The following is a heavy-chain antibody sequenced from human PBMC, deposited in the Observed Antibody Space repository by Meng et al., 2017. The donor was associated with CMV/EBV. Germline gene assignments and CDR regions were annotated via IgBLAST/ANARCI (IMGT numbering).Heavy chain of an antibody. CDR1: GGSFSGYY. J-gene: IGHJ5*02. CDR2: INHSGST. D-gene: IGHD3-10*01. CDR3: ARGLMVRGSRVNWFDP. V-gene: IGHV4-34*01. Sequence: QVQLQQWGAGLLKPSETLSLTCAVYGGSFSGYYWSWIRQPPGKGLEWIGEINHSGSTNYNPSLKSRVTISVDTSKNQFSLKLSSVTAADTAVYYCARGLMVRGSRVNWFDPWGQGILVIVSS.